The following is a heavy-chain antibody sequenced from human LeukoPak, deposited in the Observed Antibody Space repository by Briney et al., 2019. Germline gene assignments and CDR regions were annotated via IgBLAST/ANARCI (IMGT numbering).Heavy chain of an antibody. CDR3: AKVLHYYGSGSYYDY. Sequence: PGGSLRLSCAASGFTFSSYGMHWVRQAPGKGLEWVAFIRYDGSNKYYADSVKGRFTISRDNSKNTLYLQMNSLRAEDTAVYYCAKVLHYYGSGSYYDYWGQGTLVTVSS. V-gene: IGHV3-30*02. CDR1: GFTFSSYG. CDR2: IRYDGSNK. D-gene: IGHD3-10*01. J-gene: IGHJ4*02.